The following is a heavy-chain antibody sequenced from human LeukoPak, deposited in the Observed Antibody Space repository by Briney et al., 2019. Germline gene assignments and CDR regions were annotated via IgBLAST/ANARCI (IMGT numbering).Heavy chain of an antibody. CDR1: GFTFSSYA. CDR3: ARSPGQCSGGSCATGY. J-gene: IGHJ4*02. D-gene: IGHD2-15*01. CDR2: ISYDGSNK. Sequence: GGSLRLSCAASGFTFSSYAMHWVRQAPGKGLEWVAVISYDGSNKYYADSVKGRFTISRDNAKNTLYLQMNSLRAEDTAVYYCARSPGQCSGGSCATGYWGQGTLVTVSS. V-gene: IGHV3-30-3*01.